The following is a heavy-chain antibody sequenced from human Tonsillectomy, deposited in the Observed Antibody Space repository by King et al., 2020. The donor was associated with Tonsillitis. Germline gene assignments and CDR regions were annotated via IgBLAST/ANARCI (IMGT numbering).Heavy chain of an antibody. Sequence: HVQLQQWGAGLLKPSETLSLTCAVYDGSFSGYYWGWIRQPPGKGLEWIGEISHSGSTNYNPSLKNRVTISIDTSKNQFSLQLSSVTAADTAVYYCARGKSDFWTGYPDYFDYWGQGTPVTVSS. CDR2: ISHSGST. D-gene: IGHD3/OR15-3a*01. CDR3: ARGKSDFWTGYPDYFDY. J-gene: IGHJ4*02. V-gene: IGHV4-34*01. CDR1: DGSFSGYY.